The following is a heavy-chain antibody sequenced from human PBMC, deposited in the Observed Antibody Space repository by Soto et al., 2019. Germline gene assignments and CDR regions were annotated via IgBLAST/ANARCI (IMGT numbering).Heavy chain of an antibody. Sequence: QLQLQESGPGLVKPSETLSLTCTVSGDSINSNTYYWGWVRQPPGKGLGWLGSISYTGTTYYNPSLKRRVTMLLDTSRNQFSLKVSSVAASDRAVYCRARHASKIVGEVSLLGYWGQGTLVTVSS. CDR2: ISYTGTT. CDR1: GDSINSNTYY. D-gene: IGHD2-15*01. V-gene: IGHV4-39*01. J-gene: IGHJ4*02. CDR3: ARHASKIVGEVSLLGY.